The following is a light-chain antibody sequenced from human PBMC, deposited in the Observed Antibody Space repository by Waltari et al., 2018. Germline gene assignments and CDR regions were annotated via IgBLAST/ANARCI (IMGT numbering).Light chain of an antibody. V-gene: IGKV3-20*01. J-gene: IGKJ1*01. CDR1: QSISRY. CDR3: QNHERLPAM. Sequence: EVVLTQFPGTLSLSPGERATLSCRASQSISRYLAWYQQRPGQAPKLPIYAASSRATGLPDRVSGSGSGTDFSLTISRLEPEDFAVYYCQNHERLPAMFGQGTKVEIK. CDR2: AAS.